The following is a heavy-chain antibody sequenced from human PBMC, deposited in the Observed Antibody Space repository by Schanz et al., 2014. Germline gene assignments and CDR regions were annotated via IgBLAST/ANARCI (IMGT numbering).Heavy chain of an antibody. CDR1: GDTFSKYN. CDR2: INPSGGST. J-gene: IGHJ4*02. D-gene: IGHD6-6*01. V-gene: IGHV1-46*03. CDR3: GRGFSRSYIDF. Sequence: QVQLVQSGPEVKKPGSSVKVSCQAFGDTFSKYNIMWVRQVPGQGLEWMGIINPSGGSTRYGQKFQGRITVTTDTSTSTVYLELSSLRSDDTAVYYCGRGFSRSYIDFWGQGTLITVSS.